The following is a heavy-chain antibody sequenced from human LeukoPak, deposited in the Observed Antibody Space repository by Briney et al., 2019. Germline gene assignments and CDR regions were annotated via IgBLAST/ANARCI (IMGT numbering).Heavy chain of an antibody. Sequence: GGSLRLSCAASGFTFDDYAMHWVRQAPGKGLEWVSLISGDGGSTYYADPVKGRFTISRDNSKNSLYLQMNSLRTEDTALYYCANEEVYCSSTSCPARARPPYYYYGMDVWGQGTTVTVSS. D-gene: IGHD2-2*01. CDR2: ISGDGGST. J-gene: IGHJ6*02. V-gene: IGHV3-43*02. CDR1: GFTFDDYA. CDR3: ANEEVYCSSTSCPARARPPYYYYGMDV.